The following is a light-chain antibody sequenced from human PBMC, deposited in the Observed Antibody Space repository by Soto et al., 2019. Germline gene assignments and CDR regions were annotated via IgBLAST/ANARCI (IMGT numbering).Light chain of an antibody. CDR2: RNN. J-gene: IGLJ7*01. V-gene: IGLV1-47*01. CDR1: SSNIGSNY. Sequence: QPVLPQPPSASGTPGQRVTISCSGSSSNIGSNYVYWYQQLPGTAPKLLIYRNNQRPSGVPDRFSGSKSGTSASLAISGLRSEYEADYYCAAWDDSLSGPVFGGGTQLTVL. CDR3: AAWDDSLSGPV.